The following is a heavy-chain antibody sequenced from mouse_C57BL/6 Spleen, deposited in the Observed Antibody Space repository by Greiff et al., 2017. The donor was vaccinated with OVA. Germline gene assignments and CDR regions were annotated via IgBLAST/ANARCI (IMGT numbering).Heavy chain of an antibody. J-gene: IGHJ4*01. D-gene: IGHD3-3*01. CDR2: IFPGWGNT. CDR3: ARGPSYYYAMDY. CDR1: GYTFTDYY. Sequence: QVQLKQSGPELVKPGTSVKISCKASGYTFTDYYINWVKQRPGQGLEWIGWIFPGWGNTYYYEKFKDKATLTVDKSSSTADMLLSSLTSEDSAVYFCARGPSYYYAMDYWGQGTSVTVSS. V-gene: IGHV1-75*01.